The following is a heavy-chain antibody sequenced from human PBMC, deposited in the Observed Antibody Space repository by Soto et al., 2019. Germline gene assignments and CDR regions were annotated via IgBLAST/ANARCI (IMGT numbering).Heavy chain of an antibody. D-gene: IGHD5-18*01. V-gene: IGHV5-51*01. CDR3: ARPLAGGFQRWLPLH. CDR1: GYTFTKSW. J-gene: IGHJ4*02. Sequence: GESLKISCKASGYTFTKSWIGWVRQMPGKGLEWMGIIYPDDSDTRYSPSFQGQVTISADKSISTAYLQWSSLKASDTAMYYCARPLAGGFQRWLPLHWGQGTLVTVSS. CDR2: IYPDDSDT.